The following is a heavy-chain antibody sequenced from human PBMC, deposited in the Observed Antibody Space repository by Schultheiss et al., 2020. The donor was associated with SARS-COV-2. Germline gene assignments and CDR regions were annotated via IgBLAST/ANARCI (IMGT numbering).Heavy chain of an antibody. Sequence: SGPTLVKPTQTLTLTCTFSGFSLSTSGVGVGWIRQPPGKALEWLALIYWDDDKRYSPSLKSRLTITKDTSKNQVVLTMTNMDPVDTATYYCARSLLIQLWSDPSRIDYWGQGTLVTVSS. V-gene: IGHV2-5*02. D-gene: IGHD5-18*01. CDR1: GFSLSTSGVG. CDR3: ARSLLIQLWSDPSRIDY. CDR2: IYWDDDK. J-gene: IGHJ4*02.